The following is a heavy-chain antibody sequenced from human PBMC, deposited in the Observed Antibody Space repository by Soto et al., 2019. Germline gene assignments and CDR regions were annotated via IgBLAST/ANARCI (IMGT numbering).Heavy chain of an antibody. CDR1: GGSISNYY. V-gene: IGHV4-59*01. J-gene: IGHJ4*02. CDR3: ASRTNYDFWSGYFRG. D-gene: IGHD3-3*01. CDR2: IYYTGTT. Sequence: XATLSLSCSVSGGSISNYYWSWIRQSPGMGLEWIGYIYYTGTTNYNPSLKSRVTISVDTSKNQFSLKLSSVTAADTAVYYCASRTNYDFWSGYFRGWGQGTLVTVSS.